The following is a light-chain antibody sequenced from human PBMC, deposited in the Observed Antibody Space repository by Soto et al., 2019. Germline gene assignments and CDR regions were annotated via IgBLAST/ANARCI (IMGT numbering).Light chain of an antibody. CDR1: QSISYW. CDR2: DAS. CDR3: QQYNTYSSLT. J-gene: IGKJ4*01. Sequence: DIQMTQSPSTLSVSVGDRVTITCRASQSISYWLAWYQQKLGRAPRLLIYDASTIASGVPSSFSGSGYGTEFTLTISSLQPDDYATDYYQQYNTYSSLTFGGGTKVDIK. V-gene: IGKV1-5*01.